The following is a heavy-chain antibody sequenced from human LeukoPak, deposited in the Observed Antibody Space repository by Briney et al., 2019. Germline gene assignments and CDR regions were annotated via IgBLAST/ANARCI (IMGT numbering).Heavy chain of an antibody. CDR2: INPNSGGT. CDR1: GYTFTGYY. CDR3: ARGIGGWLPPPFDY. Sequence: ASVKVSCKASGYTFTGYYMHWVRQAPGQGLEWMGRINPNSGGTNYAQKFQGRVTMTRDTSISTAYMELSRLRSDDTAVYYCARGIGGWLPPPFDYWGQGTLVTVSS. V-gene: IGHV1-2*06. J-gene: IGHJ4*02. D-gene: IGHD6-19*01.